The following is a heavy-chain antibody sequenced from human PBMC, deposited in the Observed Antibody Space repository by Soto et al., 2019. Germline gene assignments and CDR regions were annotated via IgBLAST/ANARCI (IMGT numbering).Heavy chain of an antibody. J-gene: IGHJ3*02. Sequence: GWSLRLSCAASVFTFISYGMHWVRQAPGKGLEWVAVISYDGSNKYYADSVKGRFTISRDNSKNTLYLQMNSLRAEDTAVYYCAKDGIFYGDDDAFDIWGQGTMVTV. CDR3: AKDGIFYGDDDAFDI. D-gene: IGHD4-17*01. V-gene: IGHV3-30*18. CDR2: ISYDGSNK. CDR1: VFTFISYG.